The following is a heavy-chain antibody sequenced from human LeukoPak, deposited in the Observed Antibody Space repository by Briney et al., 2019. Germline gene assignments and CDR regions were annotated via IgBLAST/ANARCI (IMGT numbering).Heavy chain of an antibody. CDR1: GFTFSSYW. D-gene: IGHD1-26*01. CDR3: AKDLQSGRYYGMDV. J-gene: IGHJ6*02. V-gene: IGHV3-74*01. CDR2: INSDGSST. Sequence: GGSLRLSCAASGFTFSSYWMHWVRQAPGKGLVWVSRINSDGSSTSYADSVKGRFTISRDNSKNTLYLQMNSLRAEDTALYYCAKDLQSGRYYGMDVWGQGTTVTVSS.